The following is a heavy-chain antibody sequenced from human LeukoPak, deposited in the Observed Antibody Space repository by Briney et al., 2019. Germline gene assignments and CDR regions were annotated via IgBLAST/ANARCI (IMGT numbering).Heavy chain of an antibody. CDR2: IKRDGSEK. CDR3: AKGSF. V-gene: IGHV3-7*03. Sequence: GGSLRLSCAASGFTFNSYWMNWVRQAPGKGLEWVANIKRDGSEKYYVDSVKGRFTISRDNAKNSLDLQMNNLRAEDTAAYYCAKGSFWGQGTLVTVSS. CDR1: GFTFNSYW. D-gene: IGHD3-10*01. J-gene: IGHJ4*02.